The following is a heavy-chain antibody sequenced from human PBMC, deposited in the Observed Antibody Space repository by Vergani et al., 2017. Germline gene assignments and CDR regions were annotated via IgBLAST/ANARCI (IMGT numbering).Heavy chain of an antibody. CDR3: ARVIVVYNSDNCFADH. CDR1: GFTFTSYH. Sequence: QVQLVQSGAEVKKPGASVRVSCKASGFTFTSYHIHWVRQAPGQGLDWLGRIDPNSVDTRYSPRFQDRVTITKDTSINTVYMEMTRLRADDTAIYYCARVIVVYNSDNCFADHRGQGTLVIVSS. V-gene: IGHV1-2*06. J-gene: IGHJ4*02. CDR2: IDPNSVDT. D-gene: IGHD2/OR15-2a*01.